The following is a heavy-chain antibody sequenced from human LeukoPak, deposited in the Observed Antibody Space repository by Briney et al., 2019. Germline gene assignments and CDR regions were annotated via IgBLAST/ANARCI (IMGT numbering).Heavy chain of an antibody. CDR3: ARMGRKRYYGSGSVDY. V-gene: IGHV1-2*02. CDR1: GYTFTGYY. CDR2: INPNSGGT. Sequence: ASVKVSFKSSGYTFTGYYIHWVRQAPGQGLEGMGWINPNSGGTNYAQKLQGRVTMTRDTSISTAYMELSRLRSDDTAVYYCARMGRKRYYGSGSVDYWGQGTLVTVSS. D-gene: IGHD3-10*01. J-gene: IGHJ4*02.